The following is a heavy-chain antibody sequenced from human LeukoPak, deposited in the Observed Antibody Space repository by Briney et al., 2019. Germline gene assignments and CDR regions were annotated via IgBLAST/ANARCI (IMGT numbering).Heavy chain of an antibody. Sequence: SETLSLTCTVSGVSISSYYWSWIRQPPGKGLEWIGYIYYSGSPNYNPSLKSRVTISVDTSKNQFSLKLSSVTAADTAVYYCAREREWIQLPAMRSYYYMDVWGKGTTVTVSS. V-gene: IGHV4-59*01. CDR1: GVSISSYY. D-gene: IGHD5-18*01. J-gene: IGHJ6*03. CDR3: AREREWIQLPAMRSYYYMDV. CDR2: IYYSGSP.